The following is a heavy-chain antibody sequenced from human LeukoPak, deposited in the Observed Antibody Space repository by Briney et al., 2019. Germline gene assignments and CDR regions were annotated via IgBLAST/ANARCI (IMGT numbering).Heavy chain of an antibody. J-gene: IGHJ4*02. D-gene: IGHD4-11*01. CDR1: GGSFSGYY. CDR3: ARRQTLTTVTTNLYYFDY. Sequence: SETLSLTCAVYGGSFSGYYWSWIRQPPGKGLEWIGEINHSGSTNYNPSLKSRVTISVDTFKNQFSLKLSSVTAADTAVYYCARRQTLTTVTTNLYYFDYWGQGTLVTVSS. V-gene: IGHV4-34*01. CDR2: INHSGST.